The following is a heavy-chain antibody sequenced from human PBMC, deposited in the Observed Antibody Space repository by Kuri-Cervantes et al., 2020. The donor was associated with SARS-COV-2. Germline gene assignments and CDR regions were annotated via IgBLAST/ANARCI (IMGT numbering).Heavy chain of an antibody. V-gene: IGHV1-46*01. CDR1: GYTFTSYY. J-gene: IGHJ6*02. CDR3: AREGRNIDYYYGMDV. CDR2: INPSGGST. Sequence: ASVKVSCKASGYTFTSYYMHWVRQAPGQGLEWMGIINPSGGSTSYAQKFQGRVTMTRDTSTSIVYMELSSLRSEDTAVYYCAREGRNIDYYYGMDVWGQGTTVTVSS. D-gene: IGHD1-14*01.